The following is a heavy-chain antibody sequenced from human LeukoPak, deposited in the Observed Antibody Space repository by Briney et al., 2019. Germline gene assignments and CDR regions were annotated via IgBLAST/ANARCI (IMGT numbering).Heavy chain of an antibody. J-gene: IGHJ4*02. CDR3: ARDLPKGRYFYY. D-gene: IGHD5/OR15-5a*01. Sequence: GLSLRLSCGLSRYSFNTYGMQWARHTPTKGLEWGAVIWFDGNKIFYTDSVEGRFNIPRHNPKNTLFPPMSTLRAGDAGVSFFARDLPKGRYFYYGGRGKRVTVSS. CDR2: IWFDGNKI. CDR1: RYSFNTYG. V-gene: IGHV3-33*01.